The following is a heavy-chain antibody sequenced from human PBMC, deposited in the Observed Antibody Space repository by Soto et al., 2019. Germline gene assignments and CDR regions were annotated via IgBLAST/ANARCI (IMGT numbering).Heavy chain of an antibody. CDR1: GFTFCSYS. CDR2: ISSSSSYI. CDR3: ARLRLAPYYYDSSGYPDY. D-gene: IGHD3-22*01. Sequence: GGSLRLSCAASGFTFCSYSMNWVRQAPGKGLEWVSSISSSSSYIYYADSVKGRFTISRDNAKNSLYLQMNSLRAEDTAVYYCARLRLAPYYYDSSGYPDYWGQGTLVTVSS. V-gene: IGHV3-21*01. J-gene: IGHJ4*02.